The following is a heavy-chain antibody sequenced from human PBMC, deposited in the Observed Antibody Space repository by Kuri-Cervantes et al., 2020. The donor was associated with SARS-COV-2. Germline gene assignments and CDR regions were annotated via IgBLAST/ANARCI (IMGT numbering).Heavy chain of an antibody. V-gene: IGHV3-30-3*01. J-gene: IGHJ4*02. Sequence: GGSLRLSCAASGFTFSSYAMHWVRQAPGKGLEWVAVISYDGSNKYYADSVKGRFTISRDNSKNTLYLQMNSLRSDDTAVYYCARVSMVRGSRGYFDYWGQATLVTVSS. CDR1: GFTFSSYA. D-gene: IGHD3-10*01. CDR3: ARVSMVRGSRGYFDY. CDR2: ISYDGSNK.